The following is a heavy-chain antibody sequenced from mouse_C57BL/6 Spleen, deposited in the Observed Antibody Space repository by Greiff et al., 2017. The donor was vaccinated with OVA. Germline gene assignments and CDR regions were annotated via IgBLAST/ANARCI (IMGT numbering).Heavy chain of an antibody. CDR1: GYAFSSSC. J-gene: IGHJ1*03. Sequence: VQLLQSGADLVKPGASLKLSCTASGYAFSSSCMNWVHQTPGKGLEWIGRINPGDGDTNYNGNFKGKATLTADKSTSTPYMQLSSLTSEDTAVYFCARDSNGYFDVWGTGTTVTVSS. CDR2: INPGDGDT. V-gene: IGHV1-82*01. CDR3: ARDSNGYFDV. D-gene: IGHD2-5*01.